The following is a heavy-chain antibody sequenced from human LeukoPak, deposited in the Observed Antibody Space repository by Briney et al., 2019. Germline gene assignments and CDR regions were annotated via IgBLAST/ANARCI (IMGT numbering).Heavy chain of an antibody. CDR1: GYTFTSYY. CDR2: INPSGGST. J-gene: IGHJ4*02. D-gene: IGHD5-18*01. V-gene: IGHV1-46*01. Sequence: ASVKVSCKASGYTFTSYYMHWVRQAPGQGLEWMGIINPSGGSTSYAQKFQGRVTMTRDMSTSIVYMELSSLRSEDTAVYYCARAPRRGYSYGGGFDYWGQGTLVTVSS. CDR3: ARAPRRGYSYGGGFDY.